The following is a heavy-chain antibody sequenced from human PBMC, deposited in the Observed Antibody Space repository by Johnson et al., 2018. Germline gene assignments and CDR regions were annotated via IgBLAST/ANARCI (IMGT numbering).Heavy chain of an antibody. V-gene: IGHV4-59*01. CDR3: ARDRQRYYDYYRDV. CDR2: IYYTGST. J-gene: IGHJ6*03. D-gene: IGHD1-14*01. Sequence: QVQLQESGPGLVKPSDTLSLTCSVSGGSIRSDYWSWIRQPPGKGLEWIGYIYYTGSTNYNPSLKNRVTISVDTSKNQFSLKMSSVTAADTAVYYCARDRQRYYDYYRDVWGKGTTVTVS. CDR1: GGSIRSDY.